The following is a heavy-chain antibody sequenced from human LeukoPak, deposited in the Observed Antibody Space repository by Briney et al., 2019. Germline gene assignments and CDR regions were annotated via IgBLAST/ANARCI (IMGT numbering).Heavy chain of an antibody. CDR3: ARELYCSGGTCSNDYYYYYYMDV. Sequence: GGSLRLSCAASGFTFSTYSMNWVRQAPGKGLEWVSSISSGSSYIYYADSVKGRFTISRDNAKNSLYLQMNSLRAEGTAVYYCARELYCSGGTCSNDYYYYYYMDVWGKGTTVTVSS. CDR2: ISSGSSYI. V-gene: IGHV3-21*01. D-gene: IGHD2-15*01. J-gene: IGHJ6*03. CDR1: GFTFSTYS.